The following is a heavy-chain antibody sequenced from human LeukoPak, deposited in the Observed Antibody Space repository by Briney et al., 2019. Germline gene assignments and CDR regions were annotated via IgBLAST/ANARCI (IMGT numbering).Heavy chain of an antibody. V-gene: IGHV4-61*02. CDR1: GGSISSGSYY. CDR2: IYTSGST. D-gene: IGHD3-16*01. CDR3: AIRVSGRAFDI. Sequence: SETLSLTCTVSGGSISSGSYYWSWIRQPAGKGLEWIGRIYTSGSTNYNPSLKSRVTISVDTSRNQFSLKLSSVTAADTAVYYCAIRVSGRAFDIWGQGTMVTVSS. J-gene: IGHJ3*02.